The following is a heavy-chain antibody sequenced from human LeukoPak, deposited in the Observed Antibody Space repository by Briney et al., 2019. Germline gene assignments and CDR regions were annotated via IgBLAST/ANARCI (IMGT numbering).Heavy chain of an antibody. CDR2: IKSKTDGRTT. V-gene: IGHV3-15*01. CDR1: GFTFSNAW. D-gene: IGHD1-26*01. J-gene: IGHJ4*02. Sequence: GGALRLSCAASGFTFSNAWMSWVRQAPGKGLELVGRIKSKTDGRTTDYAAPVKGRFTISRDDSKNTLYLQMNSLKTEDTDVYYCTTDRGWELFFYWGQGTLVTVSS. CDR3: TTDRGWELFFY.